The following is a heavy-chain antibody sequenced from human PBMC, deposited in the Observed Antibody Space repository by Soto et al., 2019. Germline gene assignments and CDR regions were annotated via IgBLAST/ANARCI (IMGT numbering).Heavy chain of an antibody. Sequence: QVQLVQSGAEVKKPGSSVKVSCKASGGTFSSYAISWVRQAPGQGLEWMGGIIPIFGTANYAQKFQGRVKITADESTSTAYMELSSLRSEDTAVYYCARESTPYYDFWSGYYEGGFDPWGQGTLVTVSS. CDR1: GGTFSSYA. J-gene: IGHJ5*02. D-gene: IGHD3-3*01. CDR3: ARESTPYYDFWSGYYEGGFDP. CDR2: IIPIFGTA. V-gene: IGHV1-69*01.